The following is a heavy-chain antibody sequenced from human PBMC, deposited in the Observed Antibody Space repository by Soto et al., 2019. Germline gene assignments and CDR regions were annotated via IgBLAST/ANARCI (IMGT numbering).Heavy chain of an antibody. V-gene: IGHV4-59*08. CDR2: IYYSGST. J-gene: IGHJ4*02. CDR1: GGSISSYY. D-gene: IGHD5-12*01. Sequence: PSETLSLTCTVSGGSISSYYWSWIRQPPGKGLEWIGYIYYSGSTNYNPSLKSRVTISVDTSKNQFSLKLSSVTAADTAVYYCARHVSGYDSHFDYWGQGTLVTVSS. CDR3: ARHVSGYDSHFDY.